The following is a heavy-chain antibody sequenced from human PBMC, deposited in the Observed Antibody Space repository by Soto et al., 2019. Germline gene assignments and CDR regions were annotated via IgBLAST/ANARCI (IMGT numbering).Heavy chain of an antibody. CDR2: IYSGGST. Sequence: EVQLVESGGGLVQPGGSLRLSCAASGFTVSSNYMSWVRQAPGKGLEWVSVIYSGGSTYYADSVKGRFTISRHNSKNTLYLQLNSLRAEDTAVDYCARTLPPAAFDLWGQGTMVTVSS. J-gene: IGHJ3*01. CDR1: GFTVSSNY. V-gene: IGHV3-53*04. CDR3: ARTLPPAAFDL. D-gene: IGHD2-15*01.